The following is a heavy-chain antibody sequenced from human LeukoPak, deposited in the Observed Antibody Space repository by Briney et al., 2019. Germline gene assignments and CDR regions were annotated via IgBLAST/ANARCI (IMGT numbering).Heavy chain of an antibody. CDR1: GLSINIGYY. CDR2: IHYSGNT. Sequence: PSETLSLTCSVSGLSINIGYYWGWIRQPPGKGLEWIANIHYSGNTYSNPSLRSRLTISIDTSKNQFSLSLGSVTAADTAVYYCARLRSGSPSLVSFDSWGLGTLVTVSS. J-gene: IGHJ4*02. CDR3: ARLRSGSPSLVSFDS. V-gene: IGHV4-38-2*01. D-gene: IGHD6-6*01.